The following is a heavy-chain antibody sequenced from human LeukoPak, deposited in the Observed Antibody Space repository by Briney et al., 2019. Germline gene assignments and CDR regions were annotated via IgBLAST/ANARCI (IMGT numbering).Heavy chain of an antibody. CDR2: IYSSGST. D-gene: IGHD3-16*01. J-gene: IGHJ6*02. CDR1: GASISSSY. CDR3: ARDPAVGANGDYYNYGMDV. Sequence: SETLSLTCTVSGASISSSYWSWIRQPAGKGLEWIGRIYSSGSTSYNPSLRSRVAMSLYMSKNQFSLRLSSVTAADTAIYFCARDPAVGANGDYYNYGMDVWGQGTTVLVSS. V-gene: IGHV4-4*07.